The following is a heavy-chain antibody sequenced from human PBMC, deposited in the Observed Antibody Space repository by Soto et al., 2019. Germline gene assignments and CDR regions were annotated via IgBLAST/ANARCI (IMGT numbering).Heavy chain of an antibody. Sequence: GGSLRLSCAASGFTFSSYAMSWVRQAPGKGLEWVSAISGSGGSTYYADSVKGRFTISRDNSKNTLYLQMNSLRAEDTAVYFCARDRQCSSGYFWHWGQGALVTVSS. J-gene: IGHJ4*02. V-gene: IGHV3-23*01. D-gene: IGHD3-22*01. CDR3: ARDRQCSSGYFWH. CDR1: GFTFSSYA. CDR2: ISGSGGST.